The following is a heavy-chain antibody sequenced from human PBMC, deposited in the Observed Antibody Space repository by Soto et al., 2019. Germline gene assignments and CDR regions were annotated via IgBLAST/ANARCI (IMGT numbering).Heavy chain of an antibody. Sequence: QVQLQESGPGLVKPSETLSLTCTVSGGAVSSGNFYWSWIRQSPGKGLEWIGYVFYSRSTKYNHSLKSRVTISADTSKMQFSLKLRSVTAADTAVYYCARGGILQGYFDFWGQGTLVTVSS. CDR3: ARGGILQGYFDF. CDR1: GGAVSSGNFY. J-gene: IGHJ4*02. CDR2: VFYSRST. V-gene: IGHV4-61*01. D-gene: IGHD2-15*01.